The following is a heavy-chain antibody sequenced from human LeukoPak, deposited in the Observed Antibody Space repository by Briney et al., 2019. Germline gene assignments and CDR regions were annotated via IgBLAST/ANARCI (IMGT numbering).Heavy chain of an antibody. Sequence: SVTVSCKASGGTFSSYAISWVRQAPGQGLEWMGGIIPMFGTAKYAQKFQGRGTITADESTRTAYMELSSLRSEDTAVYFCAKATVVRLSDYYYYAMDAWGQGTTVTVSS. CDR3: AKATVVRLSDYYYYAMDA. CDR1: GGTFSSYA. CDR2: IIPMFGTA. D-gene: IGHD4/OR15-4a*01. V-gene: IGHV1-69*13. J-gene: IGHJ6*02.